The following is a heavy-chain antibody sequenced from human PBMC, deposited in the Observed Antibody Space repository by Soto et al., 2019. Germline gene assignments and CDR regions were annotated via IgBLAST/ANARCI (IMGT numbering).Heavy chain of an antibody. CDR1: GYSFTSYW. D-gene: IGHD2-8*01. CDR2: IYPGDSDT. Sequence: GESLKISCQGSGYSFTSYWIGWVRQMPGKGLEWMGIIYPGDSDTRYSPSFQGQVTISADKSISTAYLQWSSLKASDTAMYYCARWGHHHNMLLAELRWFDPWGQGTLVTVSS. J-gene: IGHJ5*02. V-gene: IGHV5-51*01. CDR3: ARWGHHHNMLLAELRWFDP.